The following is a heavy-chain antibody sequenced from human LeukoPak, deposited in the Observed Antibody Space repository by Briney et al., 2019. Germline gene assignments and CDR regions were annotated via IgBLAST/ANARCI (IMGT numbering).Heavy chain of an antibody. CDR1: GFTFSSYA. Sequence: GGSLRLSCAASGFTFSSYAMHWVRQAPGKGLEWVAVISYDGSNKYYADSVKGRFTISRDNSKDTLYLQMNSLRAEDTAVYYCAREEYSYGNRYWGQGTLVTVSS. J-gene: IGHJ4*02. D-gene: IGHD5-18*01. CDR2: ISYDGSNK. CDR3: AREEYSYGNRY. V-gene: IGHV3-30*04.